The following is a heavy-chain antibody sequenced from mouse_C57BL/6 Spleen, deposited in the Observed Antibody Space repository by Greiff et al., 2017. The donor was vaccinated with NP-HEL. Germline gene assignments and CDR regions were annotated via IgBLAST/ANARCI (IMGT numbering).Heavy chain of an antibody. Sequence: VQLQQSGPGLVQPSQSLSITCPVSGFSLTSSGVHWFRQSPGKGLEWLAVIWSGGSTDYNAAFISRLSISKDNSKSQVFFKMNSLQADDTAIDYCARNWRLYYFDDGGQGTTLTVAS. V-gene: IGHV2-2*01. J-gene: IGHJ2*01. D-gene: IGHD2-4*01. CDR2: IWSGGST. CDR3: ARNWRLYYFDD. CDR1: GFSLTSSG.